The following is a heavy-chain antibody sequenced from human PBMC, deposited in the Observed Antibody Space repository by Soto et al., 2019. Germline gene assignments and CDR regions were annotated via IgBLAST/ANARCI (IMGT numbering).Heavy chain of an antibody. CDR1: GASVNSGGYY. J-gene: IGHJ4*02. CDR2: IYFSGST. Sequence: SETLSLTCTVSGASVNSGGYYWSWIRQLPGKGLEWIGYIYFSGSTYYNPSLESRVTISLDTSQNHFSLKLNSVTAADTAMYYCARHSLRGWYAPVDYWGQGTLVTVSS. CDR3: ARHSLRGWYAPVDY. D-gene: IGHD6-19*01. V-gene: IGHV4-31*03.